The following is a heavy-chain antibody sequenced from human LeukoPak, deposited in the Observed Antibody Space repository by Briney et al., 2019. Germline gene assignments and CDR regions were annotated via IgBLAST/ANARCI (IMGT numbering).Heavy chain of an antibody. CDR1: GFTFSSYS. CDR2: ISSSSSYI. J-gene: IGHJ4*02. Sequence: PGGSLRLSCAASGFTFSSYSVNWVRQAPGKGLEWVSSISSSSSYIYYADSVKGRFTISRDNAKNSLYLQMNSLRAEDTAVYYCARVAVGATTSDYWGQGTLVTVSS. V-gene: IGHV3-21*01. CDR3: ARVAVGATTSDY. D-gene: IGHD1-26*01.